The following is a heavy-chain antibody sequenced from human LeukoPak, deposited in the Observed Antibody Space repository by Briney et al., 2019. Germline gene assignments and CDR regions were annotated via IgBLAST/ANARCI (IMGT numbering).Heavy chain of an antibody. J-gene: IGHJ4*02. CDR2: IYNSGTS. D-gene: IGHD3-22*01. Sequence: SGGSLRLSCAASGFTFSSYSMNWVRQAPGKGLEWIGSIYNSGTSYYNPSLDGRVTISIDTSKNQFSLTLTSVSAADTAVYYCARLPPPSGYSDYWGQGTLVTVSS. CDR1: GFTFSSYSMN. V-gene: IGHV4-39*01. CDR3: ARLPPPSGYSDY.